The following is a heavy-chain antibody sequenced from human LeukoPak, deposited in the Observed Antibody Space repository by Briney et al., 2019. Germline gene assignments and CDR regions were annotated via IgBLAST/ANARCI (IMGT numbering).Heavy chain of an antibody. CDR3: AISTRLSMVRGVIDY. J-gene: IGHJ4*01. CDR1: GFTFSSYA. CDR2: LSGSGGST. D-gene: IGHD3-10*01. Sequence: GGSLRLSCAASGFTFSSYAMSWVRQAPGKGLEWVSALSGSGGSTYYADSVKGRFTISRDNSKDRLYLQMNSLRAEDTAVYYCAISTRLSMVRGVIDYWGQGTLVTVSS. V-gene: IGHV3-23*01.